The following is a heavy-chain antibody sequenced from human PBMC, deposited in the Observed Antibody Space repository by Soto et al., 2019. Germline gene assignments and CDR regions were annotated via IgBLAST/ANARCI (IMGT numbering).Heavy chain of an antibody. V-gene: IGHV3-30-3*01. CDR3: ARGGYYGGYRLDY. D-gene: IGHD4-17*01. CDR2: ISYDGSNK. CDR1: GFTFSSYA. J-gene: IGHJ4*02. Sequence: GGSLRLSCAASGFTFSSYAMHWVRQAPGKGLEWVAVISYDGSNKYYADSVKGRFTISRDNSKNTLYLQMNSLRAEDTAVYYCARGGYYGGYRLDYWGQGTLVTGSS.